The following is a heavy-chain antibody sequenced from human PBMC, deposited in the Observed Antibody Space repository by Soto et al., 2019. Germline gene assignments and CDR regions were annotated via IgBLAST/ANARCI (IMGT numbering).Heavy chain of an antibody. Sequence: EVQLLESGGGLVQPGGSLRLSCAASGFTFSSYAMSWVRQAPGKGLEWVSAISGSGGSTYYADSVKGRFTISRDNSKNTLYLQMNSLRAEDTDVYYCAKVNIAVDGTLPFYWGQGTLVTVSS. V-gene: IGHV3-23*01. J-gene: IGHJ4*02. CDR2: ISGSGGST. CDR3: AKVNIAVDGTLPFY. D-gene: IGHD6-19*01. CDR1: GFTFSSYA.